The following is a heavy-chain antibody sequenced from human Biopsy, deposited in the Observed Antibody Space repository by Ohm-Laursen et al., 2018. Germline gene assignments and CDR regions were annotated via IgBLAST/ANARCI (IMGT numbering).Heavy chain of an antibody. V-gene: IGHV1-2*02. CDR3: ARGRRHCSGTCSRWYFDL. J-gene: IGHJ2*01. Sequence: ESSVKVSCKPSGYTFTAFSVHWLRQAPGQGLEWMGWINPKSGDTDYPQNFQGRVSMTRDTSISTAYMDLSRPRSDDTAVYYCARGRRHCSGTCSRWYFDLWGRGTLVTVSS. CDR1: GYTFTAFS. CDR2: INPKSGDT. D-gene: IGHD2-2*01.